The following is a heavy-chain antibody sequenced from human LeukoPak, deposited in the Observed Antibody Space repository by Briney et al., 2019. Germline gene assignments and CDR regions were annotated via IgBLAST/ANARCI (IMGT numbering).Heavy chain of an antibody. CDR1: GGSISSYY. CDR2: IYYSGST. D-gene: IGHD3-3*02. CDR3: ARRRALTRHFDF. Sequence: SETLSLTCTVSGGSISSYYWSWIRQPPGKGLEWIGYIYYSGSTNYNPSLKSRVTISVDTSKNQFSLKLSSVTAADTAVYYCARRRALTRHFDFWGQGTLVTVSS. J-gene: IGHJ4*02. V-gene: IGHV4-59*01.